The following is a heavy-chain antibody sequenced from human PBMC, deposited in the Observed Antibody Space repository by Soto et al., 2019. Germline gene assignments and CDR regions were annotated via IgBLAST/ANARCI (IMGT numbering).Heavy chain of an antibody. CDR2: IYYSGRT. J-gene: IGHJ4*02. CDR3: ARQRTTVVTQAYFDH. V-gene: IGHV4-39*01. Sequence: SLTCIVSGESISSSSYYWGWIGQPPGKGLEWIGSIYYSGRTYYNPSFKSRVTISIDTSKNQFSLKLSSLTATDTAVYYCARQRTTVVTQAYFDHWGQGSMVTASS. D-gene: IGHD2-21*02. CDR1: GESISSSSYY.